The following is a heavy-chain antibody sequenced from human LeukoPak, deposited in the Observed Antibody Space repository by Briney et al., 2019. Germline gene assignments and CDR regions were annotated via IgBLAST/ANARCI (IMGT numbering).Heavy chain of an antibody. J-gene: IGHJ3*02. CDR1: GFTFSSYG. V-gene: IGHV3-30*02. CDR3: AKDRAGYYYDSSGYPFDAFDI. CDR2: IRYDGSNK. D-gene: IGHD3-22*01. Sequence: GGSLRLSCAASGFTFSSYGMHWVRQAPGKGLEWVAFIRYDGSNKYDADSVKGRFTISRDNSKNTLYLQMNSLRAEDTAVYYCAKDRAGYYYDSSGYPFDAFDIWGQGTMVTVSS.